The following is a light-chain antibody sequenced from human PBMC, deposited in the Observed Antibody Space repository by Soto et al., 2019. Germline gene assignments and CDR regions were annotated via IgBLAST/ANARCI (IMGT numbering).Light chain of an antibody. Sequence: ELVMTQSPATLSVSPGERATLSCRASQSVSSNLAWYQQKPGQAPRLLIYGASTRATGIPARFSGSGSGTEFTLTVRSLQSEDFAVYYCQQYNNWPLTFGGGTQVEIK. CDR2: GAS. V-gene: IGKV3-15*01. J-gene: IGKJ4*01. CDR3: QQYNNWPLT. CDR1: QSVSSN.